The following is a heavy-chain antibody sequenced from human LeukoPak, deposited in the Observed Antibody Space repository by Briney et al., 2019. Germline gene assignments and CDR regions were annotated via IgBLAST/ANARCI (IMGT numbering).Heavy chain of an antibody. J-gene: IGHJ4*02. CDR2: IYYSGST. V-gene: IGHV4-39*01. CDR1: GGSISSSSYY. Sequence: SETLSLTCTVSGGSISSSSYYWGWIRQPPGKGLEWIGSIYYSGSTYYNPSLKSRVTISVDTSKNQFSLKLSSVTAADTAVYYCARKTVEMATILDYFDYWGQGTLVTVSS. D-gene: IGHD5-24*01. CDR3: ARKTVEMATILDYFDY.